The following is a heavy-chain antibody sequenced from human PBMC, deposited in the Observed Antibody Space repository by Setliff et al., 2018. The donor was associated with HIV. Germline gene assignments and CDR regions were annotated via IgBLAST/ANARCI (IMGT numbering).Heavy chain of an antibody. CDR3: ARQKKYRATKTGDFDS. CDR2: TYYGGGT. J-gene: IGHJ4*02. V-gene: IGHV4-34*01. Sequence: PSETLSLTCAVYGGSFSGYYWSWIRQPPGKGLDYIGTTYYGGGTYYNPSLESRVTISADTSKNQFSLKLTSVTAADTAVYYCARQKKYRATKTGDFDSWGQGTQVTVSS. D-gene: IGHD7-27*01. CDR1: GGSFSGYY.